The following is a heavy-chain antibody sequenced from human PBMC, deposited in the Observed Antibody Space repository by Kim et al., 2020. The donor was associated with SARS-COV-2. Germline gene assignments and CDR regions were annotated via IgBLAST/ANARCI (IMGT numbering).Heavy chain of an antibody. D-gene: IGHD4-17*01. CDR1: GGTFSSYA. Sequence: SVKVSCKASGGTFSSYAISWVRQAPGQGLEWMGRIIPILGIANYAQKFQGRVTITADKSTSTAYMELSSLRSEDTAVYYCAREPGTSYGAKPDYWGQGTLVTVSS. CDR3: AREPGTSYGAKPDY. J-gene: IGHJ4*02. V-gene: IGHV1-69*04. CDR2: IIPILGIA.